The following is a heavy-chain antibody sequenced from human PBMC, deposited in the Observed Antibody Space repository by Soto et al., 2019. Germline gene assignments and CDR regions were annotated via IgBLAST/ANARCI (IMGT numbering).Heavy chain of an antibody. Sequence: ASVKVSCKVSGYTFTSYYMHWVRQAPGQGLEWMGIINPSGGSTSYAQKFQGRVTMTRDTSTSTVYMELSSLRSEDTAVYYCARDDRVVIPPRPFDYWGQGTLVTVSS. CDR1: GYTFTSYY. J-gene: IGHJ4*02. CDR3: ARDDRVVIPPRPFDY. V-gene: IGHV1-46*01. CDR2: INPSGGST. D-gene: IGHD3-3*01.